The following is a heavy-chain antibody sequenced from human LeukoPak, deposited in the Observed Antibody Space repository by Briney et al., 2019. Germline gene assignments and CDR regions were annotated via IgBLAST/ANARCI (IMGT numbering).Heavy chain of an antibody. CDR1: GFTFNSYG. Sequence: PGGSLRLSCVASGFTFNSYGMHWARQAPGMGLQWVAFIRYDGGNKYYTDSVKGRFTISRDNSKNTLYLQMNSLRPEDAALYYCAKDYGTTGTGGAWLDPWGQGTLVTVSS. V-gene: IGHV3-30*02. CDR2: IRYDGGNK. J-gene: IGHJ5*02. D-gene: IGHD1-1*01. CDR3: AKDYGTTGTGGAWLDP.